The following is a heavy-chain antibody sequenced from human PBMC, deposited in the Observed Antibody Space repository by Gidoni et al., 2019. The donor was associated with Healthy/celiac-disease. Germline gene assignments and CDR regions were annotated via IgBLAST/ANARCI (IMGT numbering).Heavy chain of an antibody. CDR2: ISYDGSNK. CDR3: AKMGPYQPYYYYGMDV. Sequence: QVQLVESGGGVVQPGRSLRLSCAASGFTFSSYGMHWVRQAPGKGLEWVAVISYDGSNKYYADSVKGRFTISRDNSKNTLYLQMNSLRAEDTAVYYCAKMGPYQPYYYYGMDVWGQGTTVTVSS. J-gene: IGHJ6*02. CDR1: GFTFSSYG. V-gene: IGHV3-30*18. D-gene: IGHD2-2*01.